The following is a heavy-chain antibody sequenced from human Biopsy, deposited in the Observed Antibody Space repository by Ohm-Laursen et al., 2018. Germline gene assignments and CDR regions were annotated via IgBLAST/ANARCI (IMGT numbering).Heavy chain of an antibody. Sequence: SDTLSLTWTVSGGSINSYYWSWMRQPAGKGLEWIGRLFTSGTTNYSPSLNNPVTMSVDTSKNQFSLRLTSVTAADTAVYYCVRGGSGSFPFDYWGPGTLVTVSS. CDR3: VRGGSGSFPFDY. CDR1: GGSINSYY. CDR2: LFTSGTT. J-gene: IGHJ4*02. V-gene: IGHV4-4*07. D-gene: IGHD3-10*01.